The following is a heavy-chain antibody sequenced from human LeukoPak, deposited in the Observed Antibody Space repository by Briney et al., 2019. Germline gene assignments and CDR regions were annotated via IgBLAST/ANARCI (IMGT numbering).Heavy chain of an antibody. Sequence: GASVKVSCKASGYTFTGYYMHWVRQAPGQGLEWMGWINPNSGGTNYAQKFQGRVTMTRDTSISTAYMELSRLRSDDTAVYYCASGLPGYSSSWYELDFDYWGQGTLVTVSS. CDR2: INPNSGGT. J-gene: IGHJ4*02. V-gene: IGHV1-2*02. D-gene: IGHD6-13*01. CDR1: GYTFTGYY. CDR3: ASGLPGYSSSWYELDFDY.